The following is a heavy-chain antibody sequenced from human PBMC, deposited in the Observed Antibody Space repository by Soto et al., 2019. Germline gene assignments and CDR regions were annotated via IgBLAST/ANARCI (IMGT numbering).Heavy chain of an antibody. V-gene: IGHV3-33*01. Sequence: GGSLRLSCAASGFTFSSYGMHWVRQAPGKGLEWVAVIWYDGSNKYYADSVKGRFTISRDNSKDTMYLQMNSLRAEETAVYYCARDRVLLWFGELRKYNWFDPWGQGTLVTVSS. J-gene: IGHJ5*02. CDR1: GFTFSSYG. CDR3: ARDRVLLWFGELRKYNWFDP. CDR2: IWYDGSNK. D-gene: IGHD3-10*01.